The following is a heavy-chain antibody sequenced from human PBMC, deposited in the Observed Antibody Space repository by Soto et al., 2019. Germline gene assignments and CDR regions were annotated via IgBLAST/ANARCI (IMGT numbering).Heavy chain of an antibody. V-gene: IGHV1-69*02. D-gene: IGHD4-17*01. CDR3: ARIPYPVTTLGGFDP. CDR1: GGTFSSYT. Sequence: QVQLVQSGAEVKNPGSSVKVSCKASGGTFSSYTINWVRQAPGQGLEWMGRISPILNIANYAQKFQGRVTITADKSTSTVYMELSSLKSEDTAVYYCARIPYPVTTLGGFDPWGQGTLVTVSS. CDR2: ISPILNIA. J-gene: IGHJ5*02.